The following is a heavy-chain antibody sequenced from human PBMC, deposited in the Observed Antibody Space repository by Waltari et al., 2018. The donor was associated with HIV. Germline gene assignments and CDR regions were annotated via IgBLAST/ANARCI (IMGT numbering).Heavy chain of an antibody. CDR1: DGSFIGYY. CDR2: INHAGAT. D-gene: IGHD6-13*01. Sequence: QVRLQEWGTGVLKPSETLSLSCAMYDGSFIGYYWTWIRQSPGRGQQWIGEINHAGATNYNPSLRSRLIFSIDTSKKQFYMKLTSVTVADTATYFCARGYAAAAPYFGLDVWGQGTTVTVSS. J-gene: IGHJ6*02. V-gene: IGHV4-34*01. CDR3: ARGYAAAAPYFGLDV.